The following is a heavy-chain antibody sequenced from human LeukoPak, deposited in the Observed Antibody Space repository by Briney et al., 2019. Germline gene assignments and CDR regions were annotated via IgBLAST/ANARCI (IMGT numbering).Heavy chain of an antibody. V-gene: IGHV4-31*03. CDR1: GGSISSGGYY. CDR2: IYYSGST. J-gene: IGHJ6*03. CDR3: ARVGYDILTGEDYYYYMDV. Sequence: ASETLSLTCTVSGGSISSGGYYWSWIRQHPGKGLEWIGYIYYSGSTYYNPSLKSRVTISVDTSKNQFSLKLSSVTAADTAVYYCARVGYDILTGEDYYYYMDVWGKGTTVTVSS. D-gene: IGHD3-9*01.